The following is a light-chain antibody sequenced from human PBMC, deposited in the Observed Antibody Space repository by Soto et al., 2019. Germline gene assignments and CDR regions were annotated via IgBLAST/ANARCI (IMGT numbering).Light chain of an antibody. CDR3: SSYTVINTAV. V-gene: IGLV2-14*01. CDR2: EVD. CDR1: TSDVGAYNY. J-gene: IGLJ3*02. Sequence: QSVLTQPASASGSPGQSVSISCTGSTSDVGAYNYVAWYQHKPGKAPRLLIYEVDHRPSGISPRFSGSKSGNTASLTISGLQTDDEADYYCSSYTVINTAVFGGGTKLTVL.